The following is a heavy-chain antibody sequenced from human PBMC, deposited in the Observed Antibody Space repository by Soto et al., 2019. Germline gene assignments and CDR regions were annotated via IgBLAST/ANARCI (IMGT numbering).Heavy chain of an antibody. CDR2: VLPITGST. D-gene: IGHD5-12*01. J-gene: IGHJ4*01. CDR1: GGLFSVFS. V-gene: IGHV1-69*06. CDR3: ATIRVRGGPLRFED. Sequence: QVQLVQSGAEVKKPGSSVKVSCKTSGGLFSVFSFNWVRQAPGQGLEWMGGVLPITGSTDYAQKFQGRLTITADRSTSTIYMELSRLTSDDRANYYCATIRVRGGPLRFEDGGQGALISVSS.